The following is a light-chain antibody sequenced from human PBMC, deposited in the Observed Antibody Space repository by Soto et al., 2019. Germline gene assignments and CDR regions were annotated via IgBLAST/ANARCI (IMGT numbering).Light chain of an antibody. Sequence: DIKMTQSPSSLSASVGDRVTITCQASQDISNSLIWYQQKSGKAPNLLIYGASNLETGVPSRFSGGGSGTYFTFTISSLQPEDIATYYCQQYHSRPYTFGQGTKLEIK. V-gene: IGKV1-33*01. J-gene: IGKJ2*01. CDR3: QQYHSRPYT. CDR1: QDISNS. CDR2: GAS.